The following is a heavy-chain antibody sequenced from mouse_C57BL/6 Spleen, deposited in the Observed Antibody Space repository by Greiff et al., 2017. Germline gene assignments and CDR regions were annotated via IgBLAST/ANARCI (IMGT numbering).Heavy chain of an antibody. CDR3: TRSILRLYYFDD. D-gene: IGHD1-1*01. CDR1: GYTFTDYE. Sequence: VQLQQSGAELVRPGASVTLSCKASGYTFTDYEMHWVKQTPVHGLEWIGAIDPETGGTAYNQKFTGKAILTADKSSSTAYMELRSLTSEDSAVYYCTRSILRLYYFDDWGQGTTLTVSS. J-gene: IGHJ2*01. V-gene: IGHV1-15*01. CDR2: IDPETGGT.